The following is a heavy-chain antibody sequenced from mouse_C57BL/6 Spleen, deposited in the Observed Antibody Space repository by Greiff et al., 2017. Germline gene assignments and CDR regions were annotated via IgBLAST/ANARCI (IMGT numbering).Heavy chain of an antibody. Sequence: EVMLVESGGGLVKPGGSLKLSCAASGFTFSSYAMSWVRQTPEKRLEWVATISDGGSYTYYPDNVKGRFTISRDNAKNNLYLQMSHLKSEDTAVYYCARESDGYFGDYWGQGTTLTVSS. CDR3: ARESDGYFGDY. J-gene: IGHJ2*01. CDR2: ISDGGSYT. CDR1: GFTFSSYA. V-gene: IGHV5-4*01. D-gene: IGHD2-3*01.